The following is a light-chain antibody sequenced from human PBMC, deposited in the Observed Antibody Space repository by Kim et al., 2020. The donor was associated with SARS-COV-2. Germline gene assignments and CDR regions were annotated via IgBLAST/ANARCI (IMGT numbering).Light chain of an antibody. CDR2: SAS. Sequence: LPAETATLPCRASQRVSSYYLAWYQQKVGQAPRLLIYSASIRATGIPDRFSASGSETDFTLTISRLEPEDFAVYYCQQYGNSTRTFGQGTKVDIK. CDR1: QRVSSYY. V-gene: IGKV3-20*01. J-gene: IGKJ1*01. CDR3: QQYGNSTRT.